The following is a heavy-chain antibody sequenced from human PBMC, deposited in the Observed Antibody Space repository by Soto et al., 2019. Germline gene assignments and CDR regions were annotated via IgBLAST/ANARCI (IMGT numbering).Heavy chain of an antibody. V-gene: IGHV3-NL1*01. D-gene: IGHD2-15*01. J-gene: IGHJ4*02. CDR3: ARDGYCSGGSCYSVPVFDY. CDR2: ST. Sequence: STYYADSVKGRFTISRDNSKNTLYLQMNSLRAEDTAVYYCARDGYCSGGSCYSVPVFDYWGQGTLVTVSS.